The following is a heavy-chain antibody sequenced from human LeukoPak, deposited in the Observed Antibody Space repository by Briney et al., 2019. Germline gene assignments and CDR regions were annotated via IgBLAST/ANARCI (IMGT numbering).Heavy chain of an antibody. V-gene: IGHV3-48*01. CDR2: ISSSSTTI. CDR1: GFTFSNYY. CDR3: AKVAMVLAMDQFDP. Sequence: PGGSLRLSCAASGFTFSNYYMNWVRQAPGKGLEWVSYISSSSTTIYYADSVKGRFTISRDNSKNTLYLQMNSLRAEDTAVYYCAKVAMVLAMDQFDPWGQGTLVTVSS. D-gene: IGHD5-18*01. J-gene: IGHJ5*02.